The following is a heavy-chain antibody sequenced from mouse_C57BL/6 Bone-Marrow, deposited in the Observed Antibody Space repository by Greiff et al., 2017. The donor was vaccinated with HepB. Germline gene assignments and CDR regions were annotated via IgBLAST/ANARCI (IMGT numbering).Heavy chain of an antibody. V-gene: IGHV7-1*01. CDR1: GFTFSDFY. Sequence: EVQRVESGGGLVQSGRSLRLSCATSGFTFSDFYMEWVRQAPGKGLEWIAASRNKANDYTTEYSASVKGRFIVSRDTSQSILYLQMNALRAEDTAIYYCARDARGPYAMDYWGQGTSVTVSS. CDR2: SRNKANDYTT. CDR3: ARDARGPYAMDY. J-gene: IGHJ4*01.